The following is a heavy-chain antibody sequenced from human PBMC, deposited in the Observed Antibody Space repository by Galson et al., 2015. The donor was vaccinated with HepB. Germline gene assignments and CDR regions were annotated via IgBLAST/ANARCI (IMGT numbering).Heavy chain of an antibody. Sequence: SVKVSCKASGGTFSTHALSWVRQAPGQGLEWMGVLTPIVRTTHYAQKFQGRVTITADESTTTAYMELSALRSDDTAMYYCARGDWGLDPFDIWGQGTMVTVSS. CDR3: ARGDWGLDPFDI. CDR2: LTPIVRTT. CDR1: GGTFSTHA. J-gene: IGHJ3*02. V-gene: IGHV1-69*13. D-gene: IGHD7-27*01.